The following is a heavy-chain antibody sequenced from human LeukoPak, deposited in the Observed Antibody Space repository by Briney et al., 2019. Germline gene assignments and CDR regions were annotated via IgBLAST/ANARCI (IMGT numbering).Heavy chain of an antibody. CDR1: GFTFSSYG. Sequence: GGSLRLSCAASGFTFSSYGMHWVRQAPGKGLEWVAFIRYDGSNKYYADSVKGRFTISRDNSKNTLYLQMNSLRAEDTAVYYCAKDSEVQGVEPFFDYWGQGTLVTVSS. V-gene: IGHV3-30*02. CDR2: IRYDGSNK. J-gene: IGHJ4*02. D-gene: IGHD3-10*01. CDR3: AKDSEVQGVEPFFDY.